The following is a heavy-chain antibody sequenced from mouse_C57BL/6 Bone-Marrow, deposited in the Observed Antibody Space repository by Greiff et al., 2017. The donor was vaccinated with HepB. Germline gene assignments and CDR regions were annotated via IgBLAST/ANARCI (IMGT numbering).Heavy chain of an antibody. CDR1: GYTFTSYG. CDR3: AKFLITTVVARAY. J-gene: IGHJ3*01. D-gene: IGHD1-1*01. Sequence: QVQLQQSGAELARPGASVKLSCKASGYTFTSYGISWVKQRTGQGLEWIGEIYPRSGNTYYNEKFKGKATLTADKSSSTAYMELRSLTSEDSAVYFCAKFLITTVVARAYWGQGTLVTVSA. CDR2: IYPRSGNT. V-gene: IGHV1-81*01.